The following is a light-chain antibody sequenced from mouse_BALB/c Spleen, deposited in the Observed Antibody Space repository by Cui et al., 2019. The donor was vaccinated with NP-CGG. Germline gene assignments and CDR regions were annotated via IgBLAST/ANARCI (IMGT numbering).Light chain of an antibody. V-gene: IGLV1*01. CDR2: GTN. CDR1: TGAVTTSNY. J-gene: IGLJ1*01. Sequence: QAVVTQESALTTSPGKTVTLTCRSSTGAVTTSNYANWVQEKPDHLFTGLIGGTNNRAPGVPARFSGSLIGDKAALTITGSQIEDETIYFCALWYSNHWVFGGGTKLTVL. CDR3: ALWYSNHWV.